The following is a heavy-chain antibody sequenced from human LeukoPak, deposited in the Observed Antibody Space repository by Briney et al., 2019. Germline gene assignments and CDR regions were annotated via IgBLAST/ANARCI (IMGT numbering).Heavy chain of an antibody. CDR2: INHSGST. J-gene: IGHJ3*02. CDR1: GGSFSGYY. Sequence: PSETLSLTCAVYGGSFSGYYWSWIRQPPGKGLEWIGEINHSGSTNYNPSLKSRVTISVDTSKNQFSLKLSSVTAADTAVYYCASVGPIVVVPAASDAFDIWGQGTMVTVSS. V-gene: IGHV4-34*01. D-gene: IGHD2-2*01. CDR3: ASVGPIVVVPAASDAFDI.